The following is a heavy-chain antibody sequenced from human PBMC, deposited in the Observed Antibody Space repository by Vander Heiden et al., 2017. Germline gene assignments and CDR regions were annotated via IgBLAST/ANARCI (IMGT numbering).Heavy chain of an antibody. CDR2: ISDTGGGT. CDR3: AKEVAAIGRPAFDY. D-gene: IGHD6-19*01. V-gene: IGHV3-23*01. Sequence: EVRLLESGGGLVQPGGSLRLSCASSGFIFSSYAMSWVRQAPGKGLEWVSGISDTGGGTYYEDSVKGRFTISRDNSKNTLYLQMNTLTVEDTAVYYCAKEVAAIGRPAFDYWRQGTLVTVSS. J-gene: IGHJ4*02. CDR1: GFIFSSYA.